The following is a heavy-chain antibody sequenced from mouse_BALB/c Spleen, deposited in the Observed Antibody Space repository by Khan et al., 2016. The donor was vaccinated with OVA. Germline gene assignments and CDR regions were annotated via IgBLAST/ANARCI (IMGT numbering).Heavy chain of an antibody. D-gene: IGHD2-12*01. J-gene: IGHJ3*01. V-gene: IGHV1-26*01. CDR1: GYSFTVYY. Sequence: EVQLQESGPDLVKPGASVKISCKASGYSFTVYYMTWVKQSHGKSPEWIGRVNPNNGDTNYNQNFKGKAILTVDKSSNTAYMELRSLTSEDSAVFYCARGYEFFAYWGQGTLVTVSA. CDR3: ARGYEFFAY. CDR2: VNPNNGDT.